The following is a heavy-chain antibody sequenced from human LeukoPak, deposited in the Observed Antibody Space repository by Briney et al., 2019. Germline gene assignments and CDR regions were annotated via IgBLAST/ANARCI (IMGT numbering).Heavy chain of an antibody. V-gene: IGHV3-20*04. Sequence: GGSLRLSCAASGFTFDDYGMSWVRQAPGKGLEWGSGINWDGGSTHYADSVKGRLTISRDNAKNSLYLQMNSLRAEDTAVYYCARDRRVVGATRTRAPWFDPWGQGTLVTVSS. J-gene: IGHJ5*02. CDR1: GFTFDDYG. CDR2: INWDGGST. D-gene: IGHD1-26*01. CDR3: ARDRRVVGATRTRAPWFDP.